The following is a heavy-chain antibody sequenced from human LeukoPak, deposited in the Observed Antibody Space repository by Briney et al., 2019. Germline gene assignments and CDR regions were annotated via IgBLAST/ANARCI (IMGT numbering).Heavy chain of an antibody. J-gene: IGHJ4*02. CDR1: GFSFSSYW. CDR2: IKQDGSEK. Sequence: GGSLRLSCAASGFSFSSYWMSWVRQAPGEGLEWVANIKQDGSEKYYVDSVKGRFTISRDNSKNTLYLQMNSLRAEDTAVYYCAKDRELYDFWSGYSYYFDYWGQGTLVTVSS. CDR3: AKDRELYDFWSGYSYYFDY. V-gene: IGHV3-7*03. D-gene: IGHD3-3*01.